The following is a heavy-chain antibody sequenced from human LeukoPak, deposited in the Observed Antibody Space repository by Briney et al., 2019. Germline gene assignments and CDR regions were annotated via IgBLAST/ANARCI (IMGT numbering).Heavy chain of an antibody. CDR1: GGSFSGYY. D-gene: IGHD3-10*01. CDR2: INHSGST. J-gene: IGHJ4*02. V-gene: IGHV4-34*01. CDR3: ARAGWFGEFYGPLEY. Sequence: SETLSLTCAVYGGSFSGYYWSWIRQPPGKGLEWIGEINHSGSTNYNPSLKSRVTISVDTSKNQFSVKVTSVTAADTAVYYCARAGWFGEFYGPLEYWGQGSLVTVSS.